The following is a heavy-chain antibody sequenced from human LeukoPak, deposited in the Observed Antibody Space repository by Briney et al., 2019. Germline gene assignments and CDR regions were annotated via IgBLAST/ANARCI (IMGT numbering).Heavy chain of an antibody. J-gene: IGHJ5*02. CDR1: GGSISSYY. CDR3: AREGCSSTSCYANWFDP. D-gene: IGHD2-2*01. V-gene: IGHV4-59*01. Sequence: SETLSLTCTVSGGSISSYYWSWIRQPPGKGLEWSGYIYYSGSTNYNPSLKSRVTISVDTSKNQFSLKLSSATAADTAVYYCAREGCSSTSCYANWFDPWGQGTLVTVSS. CDR2: IYYSGST.